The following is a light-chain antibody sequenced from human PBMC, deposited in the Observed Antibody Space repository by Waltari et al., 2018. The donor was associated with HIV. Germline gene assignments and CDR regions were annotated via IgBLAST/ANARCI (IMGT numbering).Light chain of an antibody. CDR1: SSNIGAGYD. Sequence: QSVLTQPPSVSGAPGQRVTISCTGSSSNIGAGYDVHWYQQLPGTAPKLLIYGNSNRPSGVPDRFSGSKSGTSASLAITGLQAEDEADYYCQSYDSSLSRLPYVFGTGTKVTVL. V-gene: IGLV1-40*01. J-gene: IGLJ1*01. CDR2: GNS. CDR3: QSYDSSLSRLPYV.